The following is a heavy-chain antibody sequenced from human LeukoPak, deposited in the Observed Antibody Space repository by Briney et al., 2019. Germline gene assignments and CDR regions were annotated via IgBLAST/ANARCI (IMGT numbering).Heavy chain of an antibody. D-gene: IGHD1-26*01. CDR1: GFTVSSNY. V-gene: IGHV3-53*01. J-gene: IGHJ6*02. CDR3: ARVMGVTRYYYYGMDV. CDR2: IYSGGST. Sequence: GGSLRLSCAASGFTVSSNYMSWVRQAPGKGLEWVSVIYSGGSTYYADSVKGRFTISRVNSKNTLYLQMNSLRAEDTAVYYCARVMGVTRYYYYGMDVWGQGTTVTVSS.